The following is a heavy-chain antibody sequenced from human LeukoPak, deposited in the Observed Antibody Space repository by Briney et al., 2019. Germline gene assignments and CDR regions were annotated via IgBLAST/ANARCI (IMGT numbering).Heavy chain of an antibody. CDR2: IIPIFGTA. CDR1: GGTFSSYA. CDR3: AREIDGYSYDY. Sequence: EASVKVSCKASGGTFSSYAISWVRQAPGQGLEWMGGIIPIFGTANYAQKFQGRVTITADESTSTAYMELSSLRSEDTAVYYCAREIDGYSYDYWGQGTLVTVSS. V-gene: IGHV1-69*13. D-gene: IGHD5-24*01. J-gene: IGHJ4*02.